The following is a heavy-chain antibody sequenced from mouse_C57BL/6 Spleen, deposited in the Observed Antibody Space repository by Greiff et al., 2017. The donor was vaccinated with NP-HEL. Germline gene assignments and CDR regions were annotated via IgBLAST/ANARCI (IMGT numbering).Heavy chain of an antibody. CDR2: IDPNSGGT. Sequence: QVQLKESGAELVKPGASVKLSCKASGYTFTSYWMHWVKQRPGRGLEWIGRIDPNSGGTKYNEKFKSKATLTVDKPSSTAYMQLSSLTSEDSAVYYCARSKSFTTVVEGGFDYWGQGTTLTVSS. J-gene: IGHJ2*01. V-gene: IGHV1-72*01. D-gene: IGHD1-1*01. CDR1: GYTFTSYW. CDR3: ARSKSFTTVVEGGFDY.